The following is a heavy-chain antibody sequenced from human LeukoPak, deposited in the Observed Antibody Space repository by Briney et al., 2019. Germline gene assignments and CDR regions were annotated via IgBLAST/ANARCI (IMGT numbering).Heavy chain of an antibody. J-gene: IGHJ4*02. Sequence: KSSETLSLTCTVSGDSISRYYWSWIRQPPGKGLEWIGYIYYSGSTNYNPSLKSRVTMSVDTSKNQFSLTLSSVTAADTAVYYCARDRGPGCSGGRCWDYWGQGTLVTVSS. V-gene: IGHV4-59*01. D-gene: IGHD2-15*01. CDR2: IYYSGST. CDR1: GDSISRYY. CDR3: ARDRGPGCSGGRCWDY.